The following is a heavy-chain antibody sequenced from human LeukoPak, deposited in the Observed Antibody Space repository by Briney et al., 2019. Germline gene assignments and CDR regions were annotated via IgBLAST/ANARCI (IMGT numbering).Heavy chain of an antibody. V-gene: IGHV4-31*03. Sequence: PSQTLSLTCTVSGGSISSGGYYWSWIRQHPGKGLGWIGYIYYSGSTYYNPSLKSRVTISVDTSKNQFSLKLSSVTAADTAVYYCARGRVTGGCMDYWGQGTLVTVSS. CDR2: IYYSGST. J-gene: IGHJ4*02. D-gene: IGHD2-21*02. CDR3: ARGRVTGGCMDY. CDR1: GGSISSGGYY.